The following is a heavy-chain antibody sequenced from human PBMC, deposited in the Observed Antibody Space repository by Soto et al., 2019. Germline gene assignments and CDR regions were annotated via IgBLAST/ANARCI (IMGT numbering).Heavy chain of an antibody. CDR3: ARGGGDSSGLDY. CDR2: VYYSGST. Sequence: PSETLSLTCTVSGGSIRGYYWSWIRQPPGKRLEWIGYVYYSGSTAYNPSLKSRVFVSVDTSKNQFSLRLSSVTAADTAVYYCARGGGDSSGLDYWGQGTLVTVSS. J-gene: IGHJ4*02. V-gene: IGHV4-59*08. CDR1: GGSIRGYY. D-gene: IGHD3-16*01.